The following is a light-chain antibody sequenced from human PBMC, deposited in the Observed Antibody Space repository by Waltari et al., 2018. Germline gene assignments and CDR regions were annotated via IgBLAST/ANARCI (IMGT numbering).Light chain of an antibody. CDR1: QGANSY. CDR2: GAS. J-gene: IGKJ4*01. V-gene: IGKV1-9*01. CDR3: QQYQSYPIT. Sequence: DIQLTQSPSFLSASVGDRVPITCRASQGANSYLAWFQQKPGKAPKVLVFGASTLQSGVPSRFSGSGSGTEFILTISSLQPEDIATYYCQQYQSYPITFGGGTKVETK.